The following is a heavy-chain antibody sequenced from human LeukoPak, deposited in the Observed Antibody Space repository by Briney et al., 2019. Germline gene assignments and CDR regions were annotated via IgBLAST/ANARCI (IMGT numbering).Heavy chain of an antibody. CDR3: ARADYGDYPRGYAFDV. CDR1: GYTFTSYG. V-gene: IGHV1-18*01. J-gene: IGHJ3*01. CDR2: ISAYNGNT. D-gene: IGHD4-17*01. Sequence: ASVKVSCKASGYTFTSYGISWVRQALGQGLEWMGWISAYNGNTNYAQKLQGRVTMTTDTSTSTAYMELRSLRSDDTAVYYCARADYGDYPRGYAFDVWGQGTMVTVSS.